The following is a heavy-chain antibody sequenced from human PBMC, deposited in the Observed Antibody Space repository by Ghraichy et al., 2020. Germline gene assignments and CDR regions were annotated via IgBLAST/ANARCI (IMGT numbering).Heavy chain of an antibody. CDR3: ARPDSNSLFTF. CDR1: GFNFRASW. Sequence: GGSLRLSCAASGFNFRASWMSWVRQAPGKGLEWVANIGPDGRDEYHVDSVKGRFTVSRANAADSLFLQMNSLRVEDTAIYYCARPDSNSLFTFWGQGVLVTVSS. J-gene: IGHJ4*02. V-gene: IGHV3-7*01. D-gene: IGHD2/OR15-2a*01. CDR2: IGPDGRDE.